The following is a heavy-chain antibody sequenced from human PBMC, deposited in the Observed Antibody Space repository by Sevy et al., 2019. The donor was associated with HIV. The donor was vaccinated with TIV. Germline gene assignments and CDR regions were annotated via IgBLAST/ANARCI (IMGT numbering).Heavy chain of an antibody. V-gene: IGHV3-7*01. CDR3: ARGPSGYYFDY. CDR1: GFTFSSYW. J-gene: IGHJ4*02. D-gene: IGHD3-9*01. Sequence: GGSLRLSCAASGFTFSSYWMSWVRQAPGKGLEWVANIKQDGSEKYYVDSVKGRFTISRDNAQNSLYLQMNSLRAEDTAVYYCARGPSGYYFDYWGQGTLVTVSS. CDR2: IKQDGSEK.